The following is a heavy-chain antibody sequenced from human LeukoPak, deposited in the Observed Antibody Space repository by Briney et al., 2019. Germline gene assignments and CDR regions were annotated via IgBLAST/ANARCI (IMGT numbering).Heavy chain of an antibody. Sequence: PGGSLRLSCAASGFTFSSYAMSWVRQAPGKGLGWVSAISGSGGSTYYADSVKGRFTISRDNSKNTLYLQMNSLRAEDTAVYYCAKDQRDFEGFDYWGQGTLVTVSS. CDR2: ISGSGGST. V-gene: IGHV3-23*01. CDR1: GFTFSSYA. CDR3: AKDQRDFEGFDY. J-gene: IGHJ4*02. D-gene: IGHD3-9*01.